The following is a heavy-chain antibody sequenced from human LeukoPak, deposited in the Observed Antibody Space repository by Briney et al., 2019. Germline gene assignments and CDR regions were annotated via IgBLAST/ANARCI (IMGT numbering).Heavy chain of an antibody. CDR2: IYTRGST. CDR3: ARESYDSSGYYPVY. CDR1: GGSISSYY. J-gene: IGHJ4*02. V-gene: IGHV4-4*07. D-gene: IGHD3-22*01. Sequence: TSETLSLTCTVSGGSISSYYWSWIRQPAGKGLEWIGRIYTRGSTNYNPSLKSRVTMSVDTSKNQFSLKLSSVTAADTAVYYCARESYDSSGYYPVYWGQGTLVTVSS.